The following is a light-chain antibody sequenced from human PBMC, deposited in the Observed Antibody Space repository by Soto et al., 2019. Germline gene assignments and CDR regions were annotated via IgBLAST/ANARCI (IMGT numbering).Light chain of an antibody. CDR1: SSDIGSFTF. CDR3: SSYTSSSTHV. V-gene: IGLV2-14*03. CDR2: DAN. J-gene: IGLJ1*01. Sequence: QLVLTQPASVSGSPGQSITISCTGTSSDIGSFTFVSWYQQHPGKVPKLMIFDANRRPSGVSDRFSGSKSGNTASLTISGLQAEDEGDYYCSSYTSSSTHVFGSGTKLTVL.